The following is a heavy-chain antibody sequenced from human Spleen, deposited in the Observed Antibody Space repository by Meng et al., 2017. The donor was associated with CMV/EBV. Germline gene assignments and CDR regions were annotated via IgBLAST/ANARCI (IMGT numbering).Heavy chain of an antibody. CDR3: AKTDSREGGFDS. D-gene: IGHD1-1*01. J-gene: IGHJ4*02. CDR2: IYFSGVT. Sequence: GASIPHGGYYWSWIRQHPERGLEWIGFIYFSGVTYYNPSLKSRITISVDASKRQFFLKLNSVTAADTAVYYCAKTDSREGGFDSWGQGTLVTVSS. V-gene: IGHV4-31*02. CDR1: GASIPHGGYY.